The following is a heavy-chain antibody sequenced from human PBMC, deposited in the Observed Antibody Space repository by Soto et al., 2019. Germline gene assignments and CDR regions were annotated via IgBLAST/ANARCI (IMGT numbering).Heavy chain of an antibody. Sequence: GGSLRLSCAASGFPFSGYAINWVRQAPGKGLEWVSIISGSGSSTNYADSVKGRFTISRDNAKNSLYLQMNSLRAEDTAVYYCARDLNDFWSAPVLGYADYWGQGTLVTVSS. CDR1: GFPFSGYA. V-gene: IGHV3-21*01. CDR3: ARDLNDFWSAPVLGYADY. CDR2: ISGSGSST. D-gene: IGHD3-3*01. J-gene: IGHJ4*02.